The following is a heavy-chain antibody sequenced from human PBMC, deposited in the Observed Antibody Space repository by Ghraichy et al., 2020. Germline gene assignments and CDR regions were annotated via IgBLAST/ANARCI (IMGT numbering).Heavy chain of an antibody. V-gene: IGHV5-51*01. Sequence: GESLNISCKGSGYSFTSYWIGWVRQMPGKGLEWMGIIYPGDSDTRYSPSFQGQVTISADKSISTAYLQWSSLKASDTAMYYCARPETAHYYDSPFDIWGQGTMVTVSS. J-gene: IGHJ3*02. D-gene: IGHD3-22*01. CDR3: ARPETAHYYDSPFDI. CDR2: IYPGDSDT. CDR1: GYSFTSYW.